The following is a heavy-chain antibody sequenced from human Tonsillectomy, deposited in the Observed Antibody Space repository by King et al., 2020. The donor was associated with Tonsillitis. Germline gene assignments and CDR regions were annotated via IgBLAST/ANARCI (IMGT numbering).Heavy chain of an antibody. D-gene: IGHD6-6*01. CDR1: GYTFTSYY. CDR2: INPSGGST. CDR3: ARVGSSSIGYFDY. J-gene: IGHJ4*02. V-gene: IGHV1-46*03. Sequence: VQLVESGAEVKKPGASVKVSCTASGYTFTSYYMEWVRQAPGQGLEWMGIINPSGGSTTYAQKFQGRITLTRDTSTSTVYMEVGSLRSEDTAVYYCARVGSSSIGYFDYWGQGTLVTVSS.